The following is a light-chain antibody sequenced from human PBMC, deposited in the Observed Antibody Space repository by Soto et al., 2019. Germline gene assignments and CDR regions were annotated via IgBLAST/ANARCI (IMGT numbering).Light chain of an antibody. CDR1: RSDIGDYNY. CDR2: EVN. Sequence: QSVLTQPASVSGSPGQSVTISCTGTRSDIGDYNYVSWYQQHPGKVPKLLIYEVNKRPSGVSNRFSGSKSVNSASLTISGLQAEDEADYYCSSLTNSNTLLFGGGTKVTVL. J-gene: IGLJ3*02. CDR3: SSLTNSNTLL. V-gene: IGLV2-14*01.